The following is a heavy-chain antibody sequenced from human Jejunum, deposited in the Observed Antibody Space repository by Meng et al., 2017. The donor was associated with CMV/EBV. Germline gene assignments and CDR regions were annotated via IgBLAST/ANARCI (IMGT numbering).Heavy chain of an antibody. Sequence: SVSGGSISSSSHYWVWMRQPPGKGLEWIGNIYFSGSTHYEPSLESRVTISVDTSKNQFSLRLTSVTAADTAVYYCARQIWEPKVADSWGRGTLVTVSS. V-gene: IGHV4-39*01. J-gene: IGHJ4*02. CDR2: IYFSGST. CDR1: GGSISSSSHY. D-gene: IGHD1-26*01. CDR3: ARQIWEPKVADS.